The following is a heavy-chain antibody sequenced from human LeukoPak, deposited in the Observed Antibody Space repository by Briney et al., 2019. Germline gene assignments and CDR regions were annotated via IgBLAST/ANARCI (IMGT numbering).Heavy chain of an antibody. V-gene: IGHV3-23*01. CDR3: AKGLGGTATGPNWFDP. D-gene: IGHD1/OR15-1a*01. CDR2: ISGSGGST. CDR1: GFTFSSYA. Sequence: PGGSLRLSCAASGFTFSSYAMSWVRQAPGKGLEWVSAISGSGGSTYYADSVKGRFTISRDNSKNTLYLQMNSLRAEDTAVYYCAKGLGGTATGPNWFDPRGQGTLVTVSS. J-gene: IGHJ5*02.